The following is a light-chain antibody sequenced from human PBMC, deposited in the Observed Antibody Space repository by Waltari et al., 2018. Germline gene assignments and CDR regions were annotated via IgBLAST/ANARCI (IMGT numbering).Light chain of an antibody. V-gene: IGLV2-14*01. CDR3: SSFTSSSGYV. CDR2: DVS. Sequence: QSALTQPASVSGSPGQSITISCTGTSSDVGGYNYVSWYQQHPGKAPKLMIYDVSKRPSGVSNRFSGAKSGNTASLTISGVQAEDEADYYCSSFTSSSGYVFGTGTKVTVL. CDR1: SSDVGGYNY. J-gene: IGLJ1*01.